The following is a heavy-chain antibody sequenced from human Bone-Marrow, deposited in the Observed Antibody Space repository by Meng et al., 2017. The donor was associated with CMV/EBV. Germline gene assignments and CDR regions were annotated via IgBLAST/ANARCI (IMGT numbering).Heavy chain of an antibody. CDR1: GFTVSSNY. Sequence: GESLKISCAASGFTVSSNYMSWVRQAPGKGLEWVSVIYSGGSTYYADSVKGRFTISRDNSKNTLYLQMNSLRAEDTAVYYCAKTSLRYSSSSGYFDYWGQGTLVTVSS. V-gene: IGHV3-53*01. CDR3: AKTSLRYSSSSGYFDY. J-gene: IGHJ4*02. CDR2: IYSGGST. D-gene: IGHD6-6*01.